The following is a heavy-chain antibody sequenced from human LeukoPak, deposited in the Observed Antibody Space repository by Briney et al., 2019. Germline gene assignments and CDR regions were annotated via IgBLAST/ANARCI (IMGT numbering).Heavy chain of an antibody. Sequence: PPETLSLTCTVSGGSISSYYWSWIRQPPGKGLEWIGYIYYSGSTNYNPSLKSRVTISVDTSKNQFSLKLSSVTAADTAVYYCARDLTYYDFWSGRNYYYMDVWGKGTTVTVSS. CDR3: ARDLTYYDFWSGRNYYYMDV. J-gene: IGHJ6*03. CDR1: GGSISSYY. CDR2: IYYSGST. V-gene: IGHV4-59*01. D-gene: IGHD3-3*01.